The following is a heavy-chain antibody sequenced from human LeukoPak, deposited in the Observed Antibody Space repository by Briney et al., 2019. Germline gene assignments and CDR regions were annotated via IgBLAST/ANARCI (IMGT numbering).Heavy chain of an antibody. Sequence: GSLRLSCAASGFTFSSYGMHWVRQAPGKGLEWVAVISYDGSNKYYADSVKGRFTISRDNSKNTLYLQMNSLRAEDTAVYYCEKGWKGHYYYGMDVWGKGTTVTVSS. D-gene: IGHD1-1*01. CDR2: ISYDGSNK. J-gene: IGHJ6*04. V-gene: IGHV3-30*18. CDR1: GFTFSSYG. CDR3: EKGWKGHYYYGMDV.